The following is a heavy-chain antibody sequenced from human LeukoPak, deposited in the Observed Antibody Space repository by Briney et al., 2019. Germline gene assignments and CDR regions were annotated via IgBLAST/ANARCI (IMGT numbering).Heavy chain of an antibody. J-gene: IGHJ4*02. CDR2: IRYDESNT. CDR3: AKGFSGSSRLDY. CDR1: GFTLSNYG. V-gene: IGHV3-30*02. Sequence: PGGSLRLSCAASGFTLSNYGMHWVRQVPGKGLEWVAFIRYDESNTYYADSVKGRFTISRDSSKNTLSLQMNSLRTDDTAVYYCAKGFSGSSRLDYWGQGTLVTVSS. D-gene: IGHD1-26*01.